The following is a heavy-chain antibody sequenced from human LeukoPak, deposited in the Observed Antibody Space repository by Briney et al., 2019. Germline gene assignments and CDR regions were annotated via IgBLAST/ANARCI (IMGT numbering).Heavy chain of an antibody. J-gene: IGHJ4*02. V-gene: IGHV1-18*01. D-gene: IGHD6-13*01. CDR3: ARDSIAAAGMNPLDY. CDR1: GYTFTSYG. CDR2: ISAYNGNT. Sequence: GASVKVSCKASGYTFTSYGISWVRQAPGQGLEWTGWISAYNGNTNYAQKLQGRVTMTTDTSTSTAYMELRSLRSDDTAVYYCARDSIAAAGMNPLDYWGQGTLVTVSS.